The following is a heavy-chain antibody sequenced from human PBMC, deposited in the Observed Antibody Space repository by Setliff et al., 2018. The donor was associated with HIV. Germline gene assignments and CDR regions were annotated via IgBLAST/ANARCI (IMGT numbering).Heavy chain of an antibody. V-gene: IGHV4-59*12. J-gene: IGHJ6*03. D-gene: IGHD3-10*01. CDR2: IYYSGST. Sequence: SETLSLTCTVSGGSISSYYWSWIRQPPGKGLEWIGYIYYSGSTNYNPSIKSRVTMSVDTSKNQFSLKLSSVTAADTAVYYCARDRRGYYYGSGSCYMDVWGTGTTVTVSS. CDR1: GGSISSYY. CDR3: ARDRRGYYYGSGSCYMDV.